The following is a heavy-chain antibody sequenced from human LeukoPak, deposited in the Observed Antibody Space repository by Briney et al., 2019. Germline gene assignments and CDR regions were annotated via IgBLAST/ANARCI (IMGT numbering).Heavy chain of an antibody. V-gene: IGHV3-23*01. CDR1: GFTFSSYA. J-gene: IGHJ4*02. D-gene: IGHD2-2*01. CDR2: ISCSGGST. CDR3: AILPRRGYCSSTSCYAVDY. Sequence: GGSLRLSCAASGFTFSSYAMSWVRQAPGKGLEWVSAISCSGGSTYYADSVKGRFTISRDNSKNTLYLQMNSLRAEDTAVYYCAILPRRGYCSSTSCYAVDYWGQGTLVTVSS.